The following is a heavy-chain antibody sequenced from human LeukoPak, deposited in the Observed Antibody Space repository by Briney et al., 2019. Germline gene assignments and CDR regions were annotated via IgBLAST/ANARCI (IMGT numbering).Heavy chain of an antibody. D-gene: IGHD1-7*01. CDR1: GYTFTSYD. J-gene: IGHJ6*02. Sequence: ASVKVSCKASGYTFTSYDINWVRQATGQGLEWMGWMNPNSGNTGYAQKFQGRVTMTRNTSISTAYMELSSLRSEDTAVYYCAYVKTGTTFPGLNYYYYGMDVWGQGTTVTVYS. CDR2: MNPNSGNT. V-gene: IGHV1-8*01. CDR3: AYVKTGTTFPGLNYYYYGMDV.